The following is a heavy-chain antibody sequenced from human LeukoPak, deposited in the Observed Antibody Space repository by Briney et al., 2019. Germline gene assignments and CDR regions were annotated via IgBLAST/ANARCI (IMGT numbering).Heavy chain of an antibody. Sequence: ASVKVSCKASGYTFTSYDINWVRQATGQGLEWMGWVNPNSSSTGYAQKFQGRVTLTMNTSISTAYMELSGLTSEDTAVYFCARATLDAALTRGIFDYWGQGTLFTVSS. CDR1: GYTFTSYD. D-gene: IGHD3-10*01. J-gene: IGHJ4*02. CDR2: VNPNSSST. V-gene: IGHV1-8*01. CDR3: ARATLDAALTRGIFDY.